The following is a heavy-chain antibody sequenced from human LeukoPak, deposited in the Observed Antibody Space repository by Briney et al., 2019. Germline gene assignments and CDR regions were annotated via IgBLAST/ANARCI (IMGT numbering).Heavy chain of an antibody. J-gene: IGHJ4*02. CDR3: AREAVTTGTFDY. CDR1: GGSISSYC. D-gene: IGHD4-17*01. V-gene: IGHV4-4*07. CDR2: IYTSGST. Sequence: SETLSLTCTVSGGSISSYCWSWIRQPAGKGLEWIGRIYTSGSTNYNPSLKSRVTMSVDTSKNQFSLKLSSVTAADTAVYYCAREAVTTGTFDYWGQGTLVTVSS.